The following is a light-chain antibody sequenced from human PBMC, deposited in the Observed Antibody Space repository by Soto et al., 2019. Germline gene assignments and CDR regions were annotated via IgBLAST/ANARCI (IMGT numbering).Light chain of an antibody. CDR1: QDINDY. CDR3: QQYNRYPLT. J-gene: IGKJ4*01. CDR2: GAS. V-gene: IGKV1-16*02. Sequence: DIQMTQSPSSLSASVGDRVTITCLASQDINDYLAWFQQKPGKDTKYLIYGASTLQSGVPSKFSGSGSATDFTLNISSLQHEDLATYYCQQYNRYPLTFGGGTKVEIK.